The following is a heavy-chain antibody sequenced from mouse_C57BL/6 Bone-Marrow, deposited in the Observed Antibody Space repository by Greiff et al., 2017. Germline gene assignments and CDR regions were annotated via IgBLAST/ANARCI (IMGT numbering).Heavy chain of an antibody. CDR2: IEPETGGT. Sequence: QVQLQQSGAELVRPGASVTLSCKASGYTFTDYEMHWVKQTPVHGLEWIGAIEPETGGTAYNQKFKGKAILTADKSSSTAYMELRSLTSEDSAVYYCTGWLLPYWYFDVWGTGTTVTVSS. CDR1: GYTFTDYE. J-gene: IGHJ1*03. D-gene: IGHD2-3*01. CDR3: TGWLLPYWYFDV. V-gene: IGHV1-15*01.